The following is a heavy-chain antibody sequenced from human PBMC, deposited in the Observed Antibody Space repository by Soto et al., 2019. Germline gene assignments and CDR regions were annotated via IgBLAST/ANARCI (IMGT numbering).Heavy chain of an antibody. CDR2: IIPIFGTA. J-gene: IGHJ6*02. CDR1: GGTFSSYA. V-gene: IGHV1-69*13. Sequence: EASVKVSCKASGGTFSSYAISWVRQAPGQGLEWMGGIIPIFGTANYAQKFQGRVTITADESTSTAYMELSSLRSEDTAVYYCARGAGYCSSTSCYTPDYYYGMDVWGPGTTVTVSS. D-gene: IGHD2-2*02. CDR3: ARGAGYCSSTSCYTPDYYYGMDV.